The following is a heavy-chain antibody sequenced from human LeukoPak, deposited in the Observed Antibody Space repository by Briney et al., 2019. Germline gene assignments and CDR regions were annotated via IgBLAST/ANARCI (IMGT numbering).Heavy chain of an antibody. CDR2: ISYDGSNK. J-gene: IGHJ4*02. Sequence: GGSLRLSCAASGFTFSSYAMHWVRQAPGKGLEWVAVISYDGSNKYYADSVKGRFTISRDNSKNTLYLQMNSLRAEDTAVYYCAREMYDFWSGAIDYWGQGTLVTVSS. CDR3: AREMYDFWSGAIDY. V-gene: IGHV3-30*04. CDR1: GFTFSSYA. D-gene: IGHD3-3*01.